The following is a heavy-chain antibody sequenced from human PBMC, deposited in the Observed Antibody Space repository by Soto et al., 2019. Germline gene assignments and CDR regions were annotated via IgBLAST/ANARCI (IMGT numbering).Heavy chain of an antibody. CDR3: ARLKEYCSGGSCWYFDY. V-gene: IGHV4-59*08. J-gene: IGHJ4*02. CDR1: GGSINSYY. Sequence: SETLSLTYTVSGGSINSYYWSWIRQPPGKGLEWIGYIYYSGRTNYNPSLKSRVTISVDTSKNQFSLRLTSVTAADTAVYYCARLKEYCSGGSCWYFDYWGQGTLVTVSS. D-gene: IGHD2-15*01. CDR2: IYYSGRT.